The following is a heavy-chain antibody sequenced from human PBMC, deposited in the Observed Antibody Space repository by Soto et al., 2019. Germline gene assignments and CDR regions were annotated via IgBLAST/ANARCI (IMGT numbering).Heavy chain of an antibody. CDR3: AKDSYCSSTSCWDRGFSDNWFDP. J-gene: IGHJ5*02. D-gene: IGHD2-2*01. Sequence: GESLKISCAASGFTFSSYAMSWVRQAPGKGLEWVSAISGSGGSTYYADSVKGRFTISRDNSKNTLYLQMNSLRAEDTAVYYCAKDSYCSSTSCWDRGFSDNWFDPWGQGTLVTVSS. CDR1: GFTFSSYA. V-gene: IGHV3-23*01. CDR2: ISGSGGST.